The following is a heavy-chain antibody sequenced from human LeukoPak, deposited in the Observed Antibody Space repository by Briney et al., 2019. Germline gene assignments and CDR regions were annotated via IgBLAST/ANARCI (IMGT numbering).Heavy chain of an antibody. V-gene: IGHV3-30*03. D-gene: IGHD3/OR15-3a*01. J-gene: IGHJ4*02. CDR3: ARADGTGGPYDY. CDR1: GFTFSSYG. CDR2: ISYDGTNK. Sequence: GGSLRLSCAASGFTFSSYGMHWVRQAPGKGLEWVAVISYDGTNKYYADSVKGRFTISRDNSKNTMYLQMNSLRAEDTAVYYCARADGTGGPYDYWGQGTLVTVSS.